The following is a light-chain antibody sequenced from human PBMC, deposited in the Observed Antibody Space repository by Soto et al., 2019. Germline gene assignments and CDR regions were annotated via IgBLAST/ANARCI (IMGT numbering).Light chain of an antibody. Sequence: QSALTQPASVSGSPGQSITISCTGTSSDVGAYNYVSWYQQHPGKAPKLMIFEVTNRPSGISTRFSGSKSGYTASLTISGLQPEDEADYYCSSYTTINTLIFGGGTKVTVL. CDR3: SSYTTINTLI. CDR2: EVT. V-gene: IGLV2-14*01. CDR1: SSDVGAYNY. J-gene: IGLJ2*01.